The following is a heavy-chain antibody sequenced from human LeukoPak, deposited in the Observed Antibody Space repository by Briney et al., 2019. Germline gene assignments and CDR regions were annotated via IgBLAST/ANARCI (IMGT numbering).Heavy chain of an antibody. CDR1: GGTFSSYA. Sequence: SVKVSCKASGGTFSSYAISWVRQAPGQGLEWMGRIIPILGIANYAQKFQGRVTITADKSTSTAYMELSSLRSEDTAVYYCARGCSVTTGPGFDYWGQGTLVTVSS. CDR2: IIPILGIA. D-gene: IGHD4-17*01. J-gene: IGHJ4*02. CDR3: ARGCSVTTGPGFDY. V-gene: IGHV1-69*04.